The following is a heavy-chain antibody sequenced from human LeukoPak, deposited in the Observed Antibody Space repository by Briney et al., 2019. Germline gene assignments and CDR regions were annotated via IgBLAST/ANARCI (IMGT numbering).Heavy chain of an antibody. V-gene: IGHV4-34*01. CDR1: GESFSGYY. CDR2: INHSGST. J-gene: IGHJ4*02. CDR3: ARRCSGDSCYPSRFDY. Sequence: PSETLSLTCAVYGESFSGYYWSWIRQPPGKGLEWSGEINHSGSTNYNPSLNSRVTISVGTSKNQFSLKLNSVTAADTAVYYCARRCSGDSCYPSRFDYWGQGTLVTVSS. D-gene: IGHD2-15*01.